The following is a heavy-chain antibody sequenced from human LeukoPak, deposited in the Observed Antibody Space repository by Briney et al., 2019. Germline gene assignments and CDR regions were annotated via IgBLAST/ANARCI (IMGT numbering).Heavy chain of an antibody. D-gene: IGHD3-9*01. J-gene: IGHJ4*02. CDR3: AKDLGVRYFDWLIPGSDY. V-gene: IGHV3-30*18. Sequence: PGRSLRLSCAASGFTFSNYGMHWVRQAPGKGLEWVAVISYDGSNKYYADSVKGRFTISRDNSKNTLYLQMNSLRAEDTAVYYCAKDLGVRYFDWLIPGSDYWGQGTLVTVSS. CDR2: ISYDGSNK. CDR1: GFTFSNYG.